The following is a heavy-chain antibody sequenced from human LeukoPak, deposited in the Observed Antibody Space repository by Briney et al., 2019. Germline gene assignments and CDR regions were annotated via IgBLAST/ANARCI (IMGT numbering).Heavy chain of an antibody. CDR1: GGSISSSSYY. J-gene: IGHJ4*02. CDR2: IYYSGST. CDR3: ARVRMVRGAPYYFDY. Sequence: SEALSLTCTVSGGSISSSSYYWGWIRQPPGKGLEWIGSIYYSGSTYYNPSLKSRVTISVDTSKNQFSLKLSSVTAADTAVYYCARVRMVRGAPYYFDYWGQGTLVTVSS. D-gene: IGHD3-10*01. V-gene: IGHV4-39*07.